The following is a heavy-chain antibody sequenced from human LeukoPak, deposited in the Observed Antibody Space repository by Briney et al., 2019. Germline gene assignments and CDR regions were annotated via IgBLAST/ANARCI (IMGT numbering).Heavy chain of an antibody. J-gene: IGHJ6*02. D-gene: IGHD3-16*01. V-gene: IGHV3-23*01. CDR1: GFIFSDYA. CDR3: ARGGGLDV. Sequence: PGGSLRLSCAASGFIFSDYAMSWVRQAPGKGLEWFSGISGSGGGTYYAGSVKGRFTISRDNAKNSLYLQMSNLRAEDTAVYFCARGGGLDVWGQGATVTVSS. CDR2: ISGSGGGT.